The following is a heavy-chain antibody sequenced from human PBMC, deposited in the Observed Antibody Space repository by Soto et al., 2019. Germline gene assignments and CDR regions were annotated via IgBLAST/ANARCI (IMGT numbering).Heavy chain of an antibody. CDR1: GGTFSSYA. CDR3: ARSRYYYDSSGYYTAGYYYYGMDV. V-gene: IGHV1-69*13. Sequence: ASVKVSCKASGGTFSSYAISWVRQAPGQGLEWMGGIIPIFGTANYAQKFQGRVTITADESTSTAYMELSSLRSEDTAVCYCARSRYYYDSSGYYTAGYYYYGMDVWGQGNTVTVSS. CDR2: IIPIFGTA. D-gene: IGHD3-22*01. J-gene: IGHJ6*02.